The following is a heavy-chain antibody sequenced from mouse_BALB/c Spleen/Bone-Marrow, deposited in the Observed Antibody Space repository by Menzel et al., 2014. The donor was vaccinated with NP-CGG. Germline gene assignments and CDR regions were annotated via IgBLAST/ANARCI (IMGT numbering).Heavy chain of an antibody. CDR2: FYPGSGSI. D-gene: IGHD2-12*01. CDR1: GYNFSDYI. V-gene: IGHV1-62-2*01. CDR3: ARHEDLDIRRRLGAMDH. Sequence: QVQLQQPGAELVKPGASVRLSCKASGYNFSDYIIYWVKQRSGQGLEWIGWFYPGSGSIKYNEKFKDKATLTADKSSRTVYMELSRLTSEDSAVYLCARHEDLDIRRRLGAMDHWGQGTSVTVSS. J-gene: IGHJ4*01.